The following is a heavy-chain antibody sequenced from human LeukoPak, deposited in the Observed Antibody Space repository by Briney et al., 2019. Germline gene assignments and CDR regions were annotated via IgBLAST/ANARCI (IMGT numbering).Heavy chain of an antibody. CDR1: GYTFTAYY. CDR3: ARARVPITVAGLYYFDY. J-gene: IGHJ4*02. CDR2: IKPDSGSS. D-gene: IGHD6-19*01. Sequence: ASVKVSCKASGYTFTAYYIHWLRQAPGQGPEWMGWIKPDSGSSHYAQKFQGRITMTRDTSSNSAYMDLTRLKSDDTAVYYCARARVPITVAGLYYFDYWGQGALVTVSS. V-gene: IGHV1-2*02.